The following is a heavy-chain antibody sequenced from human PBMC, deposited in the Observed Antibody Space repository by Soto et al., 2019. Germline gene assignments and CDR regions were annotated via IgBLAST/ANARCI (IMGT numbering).Heavy chain of an antibody. D-gene: IGHD2-15*01. CDR2: IYDSGST. CDR1: GGSISSYY. J-gene: IGHJ6*02. CDR3: ARENGFCSGGDCYLYALDV. Sequence: SETLSLTCTVSGGSISSYYWSWIRQPPGKGLEWIGYIYDSGSTNYNPSLKSRVTISVDTSKNQFSLKLTSVTAADTAVYYCARENGFCSGGDCYLYALDVWGQGTTVTVSS. V-gene: IGHV4-59*01.